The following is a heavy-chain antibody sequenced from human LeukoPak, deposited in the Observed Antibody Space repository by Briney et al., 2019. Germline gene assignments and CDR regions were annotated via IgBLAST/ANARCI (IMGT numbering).Heavy chain of an antibody. CDR2: IYTSGST. V-gene: IGHV4-4*07. CDR1: GGSISSYY. J-gene: IGHJ5*02. D-gene: IGHD6-19*01. Sequence: SETLSLTCTVSGGSISSYYGSWVRQPAGKGVEGMGRIYTSGSTNYNPSLRSRVTMSVDTSKNQCSLTLSSVAAADTAVYYCARDPSIAVADWFDPWGQGTLVTVSS. CDR3: ARDPSIAVADWFDP.